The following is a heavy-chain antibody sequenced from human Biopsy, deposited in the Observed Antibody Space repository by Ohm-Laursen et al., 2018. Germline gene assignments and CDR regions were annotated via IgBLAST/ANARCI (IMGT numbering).Heavy chain of an antibody. CDR2: IIPILGIP. CDR3: ARAGRDGYNWDYFDF. D-gene: IGHD5-24*01. CDR1: GYTFTGYH. V-gene: IGHV1-69*10. J-gene: IGHJ4*02. Sequence: VKISCKASGYTFTGYHVHWVRQAPGQGLEWMGRIIPILGIPNIAQKFQARVTITADVPTNTVYMELSSLTSEDTAVYYCARAGRDGYNWDYFDFGGQGTRVTVSS.